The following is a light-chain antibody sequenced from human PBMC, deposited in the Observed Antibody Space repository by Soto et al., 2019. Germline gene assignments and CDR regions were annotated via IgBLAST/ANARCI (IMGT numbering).Light chain of an antibody. J-gene: IGKJ1*01. V-gene: IGKV3-15*01. CDR3: QQYNNWPPWT. CDR1: QSVHTF. CDR2: GAS. Sequence: EIVLTQSPDTLSLSPGEGASLSCRASQSVHTFLAWYQQKPGQAPRLLIYGASTRATGIPARFSGSGSGTEFTLTISSLQSEDLAVYYCQQYNNWPPWTFGQGTKVDI.